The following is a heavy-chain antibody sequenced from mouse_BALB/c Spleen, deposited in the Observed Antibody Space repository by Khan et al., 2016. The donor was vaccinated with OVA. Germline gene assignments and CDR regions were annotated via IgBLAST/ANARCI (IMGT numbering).Heavy chain of an antibody. CDR3: AREEALYYFDY. J-gene: IGHJ2*01. V-gene: IGHV1S132*01. CDR1: GYIFTSYW. Sequence: QVQLKQSGAELVRPGASVKLFCKTSGYIFTSYWIHWIQQRSGQGLEWIAKIYPGTDNTYYNEKLKDKATLTADKSSSTAYMQLSSLKSEDSAVYFCAREEALYYFDYWGQGTTLTVSS. CDR2: IYPGTDNT. D-gene: IGHD3-2*02.